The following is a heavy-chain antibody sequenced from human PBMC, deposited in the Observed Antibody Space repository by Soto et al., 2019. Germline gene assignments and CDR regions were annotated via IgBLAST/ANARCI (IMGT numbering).Heavy chain of an antibody. D-gene: IGHD3-3*01. CDR1: GYTFTSYA. Sequence: QVQLVQSGAEVKKPGASVKVSCKASGYTFTSYAMHWVRQAPGQRLEWMGWINAGNGNTKYSQKFQGRVTITRDTSASTAYMELSSLRSEDTAVYYCARDVLRFLEWLFPGGMDVWGQGTTVTVSS. CDR3: ARDVLRFLEWLFPGGMDV. CDR2: INAGNGNT. J-gene: IGHJ6*02. V-gene: IGHV1-3*01.